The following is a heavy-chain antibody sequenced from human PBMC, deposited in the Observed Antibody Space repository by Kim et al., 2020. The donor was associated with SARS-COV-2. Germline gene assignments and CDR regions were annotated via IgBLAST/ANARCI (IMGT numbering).Heavy chain of an antibody. D-gene: IGHD5-18*01. V-gene: IGHV2-70*01. Sequence: YRTSLKTRLTISKDTSKNQVVLTMTNMDPVDTATYYCARTSDEIQLWFTDWGQGTLVTVSS. J-gene: IGHJ4*02. CDR3: ARTSDEIQLWFTD.